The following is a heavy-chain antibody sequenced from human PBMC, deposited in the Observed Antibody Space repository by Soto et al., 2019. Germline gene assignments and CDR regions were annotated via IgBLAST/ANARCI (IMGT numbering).Heavy chain of an antibody. Sequence: QVQLVQSGAEVKKPGASVKVSCKASAYTFTNFAISWVRQAPGQGLEWMGWISAYNGNTNYAQKLQGRVTMTTDTSTRTAYMEVRSLRPDDTAVYYCARVGSAAGRINWFDPWGQGTLVTVSS. CDR2: ISAYNGNT. CDR1: AYTFTNFA. V-gene: IGHV1-18*01. J-gene: IGHJ5*02. D-gene: IGHD6-13*01. CDR3: ARVGSAAGRINWFDP.